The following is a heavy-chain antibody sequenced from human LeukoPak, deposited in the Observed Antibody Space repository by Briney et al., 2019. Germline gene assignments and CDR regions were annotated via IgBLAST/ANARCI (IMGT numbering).Heavy chain of an antibody. V-gene: IGHV4-30-4*01. Sequence: SQTLLLIYTNFGSSIIRGYCYCSVIRQPPGKGLEWIGYIYYSGSTYYNPSLKSRVTISVDTSKNQFSLKLSSVNAADTAVYYGATVSCTGVIPCAIDIWGQGTMVTVSS. CDR3: ATVSCTGVIPCAIDI. D-gene: IGHD3-16*02. J-gene: IGHJ3*02. CDR1: GSSIIRGYCY. CDR2: IYYSGST.